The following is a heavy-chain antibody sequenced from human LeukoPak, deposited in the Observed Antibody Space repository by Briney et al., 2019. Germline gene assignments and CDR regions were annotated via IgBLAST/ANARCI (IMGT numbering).Heavy chain of an antibody. V-gene: IGHV4-39*01. CDR1: GGSISSTSWY. D-gene: IGHD2-2*02. Sequence: SETLSLTCTVSGGSISSTSWYWGWIRQPPGKGLEWIGNIYYSGSTYYNPSLKSRVTISVDTSKNQFSLKLSSVTAADTAVYYCARARGVPAAIEMYYFDYWGQGTLVTVPS. J-gene: IGHJ4*02. CDR3: ARARGVPAAIEMYYFDY. CDR2: IYYSGST.